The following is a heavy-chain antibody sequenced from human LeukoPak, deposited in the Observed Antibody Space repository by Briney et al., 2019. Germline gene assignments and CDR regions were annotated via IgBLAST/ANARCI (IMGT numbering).Heavy chain of an antibody. CDR2: ISYDGSNK. J-gene: IGHJ4*02. CDR1: GFTFSHYG. CDR3: AKDLYLNCGGDCYPFDY. D-gene: IGHD2-21*02. Sequence: GRSLRLSCAASGFTFSHYGMHWVRQAPGKGLEWVAVISYDGSNKYYADSVKGRFTISRDNSKNTLYLQMNSLRAEDTAVYYCAKDLYLNCGGDCYPFDYWGQGALVTVSS. V-gene: IGHV3-30*18.